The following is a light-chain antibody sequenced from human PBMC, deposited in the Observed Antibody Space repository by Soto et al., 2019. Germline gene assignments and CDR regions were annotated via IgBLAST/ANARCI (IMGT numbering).Light chain of an antibody. Sequence: SYELTQPPSVSVAPGQTATLTCGGTKIGTTSAHGYQQKPGQAPVLVLYDESDRPSGIPERFSGSNSGGNTATLTISRAEAGDEADYYCQVWDFNSDQWVFGGGTKLTVL. V-gene: IGLV3-21*02. CDR2: DES. CDR3: QVWDFNSDQWV. CDR1: KIGTTS. J-gene: IGLJ3*02.